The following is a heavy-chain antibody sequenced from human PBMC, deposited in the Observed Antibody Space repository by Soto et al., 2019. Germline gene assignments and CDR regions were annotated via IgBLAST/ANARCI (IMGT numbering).Heavy chain of an antibody. Sequence: QVQLQQSGPGLVKPSQTLSLTCAISGDSVSSNSAAWNWIRQSPSRGLEWLGRTYYRSKWYNDYAVSVKSRIXXXXXXXXXXXXXXXXXXXXXXXXXXYCARALYSSGWESTEYFQHWGQGTLVTVSS. CDR3: ARALYSSGWESTEYFQH. J-gene: IGHJ1*01. V-gene: IGHV6-1*01. D-gene: IGHD6-19*01. CDR1: GDSVSSNSAA. CDR2: TYYRSKWYN.